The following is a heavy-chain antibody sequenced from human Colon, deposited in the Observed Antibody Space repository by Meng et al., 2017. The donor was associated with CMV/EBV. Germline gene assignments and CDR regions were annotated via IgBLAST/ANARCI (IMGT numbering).Heavy chain of an antibody. D-gene: IGHD2-15*01. V-gene: IGHV4-59*01. CDR2: IYYSGST. CDR1: GGSISSYY. J-gene: IGHJ6*02. Sequence: ETLSLTCTVSGGSISSYYWSWIRQPPGKGLEWIGYIYYSGSTNYNPSLKSRVTISVDTSKNQFSLNLSSVTAADTAVYYCAREGRRGTSLPPYFHYYGVDVWGQGTTVTVSS. CDR3: AREGRRGTSLPPYFHYYGVDV.